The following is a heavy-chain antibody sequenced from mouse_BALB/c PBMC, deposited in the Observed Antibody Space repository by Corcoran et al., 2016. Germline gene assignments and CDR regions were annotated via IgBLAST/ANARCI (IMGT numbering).Heavy chain of an antibody. CDR1: GYTFTSYW. CDR3: ASYYGSSFDY. V-gene: IGHV1-7*01. D-gene: IGHD1-1*01. J-gene: IGHJ2*01. Sequence: QVQLQQAGAELAQPGASVKMSCKASGYTFTSYWMHWVKQRPGQGLEWIGYINPSTGYTVYNQKFKDKATLTADKSSSKAYMQLSSLTSEDSAVYYCASYYGSSFDYWGQGTTLTVSS. CDR2: INPSTGYT.